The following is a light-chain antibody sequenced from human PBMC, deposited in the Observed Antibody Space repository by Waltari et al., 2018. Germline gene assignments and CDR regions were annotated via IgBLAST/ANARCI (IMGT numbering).Light chain of an antibody. CDR3: QQRSDWPPLT. V-gene: IGKV3-11*01. J-gene: IGKJ5*01. Sequence: EIVLTQSPATLSLSPGERATLSCRASQSVSSYLAWYRQKPGQPPRLLIYHASTRATGIPARFSGRGSGTDVTLIITNVEPEDFAVYYCQQRSDWPPLTFGQGTRLEIK. CDR1: QSVSSY. CDR2: HAS.